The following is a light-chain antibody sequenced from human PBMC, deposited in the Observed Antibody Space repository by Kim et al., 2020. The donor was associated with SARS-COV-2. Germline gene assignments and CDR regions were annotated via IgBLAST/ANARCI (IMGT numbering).Light chain of an antibody. Sequence: AIRMTQSPSSISASTGDRITISCRASQAIADYVAWYQHKPGKAPKLLINGASSLQGGVPPRFSGSGSGTDFTLTISSLQSEDFAVYFCQQYYSYPATFGPGTKVDIK. V-gene: IGKV1-8*01. CDR1: QAIADY. CDR3: QQYYSYPAT. J-gene: IGKJ3*01. CDR2: GAS.